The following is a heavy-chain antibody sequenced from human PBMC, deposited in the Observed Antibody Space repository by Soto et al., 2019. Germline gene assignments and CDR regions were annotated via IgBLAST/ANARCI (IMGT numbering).Heavy chain of an antibody. CDR2: IYYSGST. V-gene: IGHV4-59*08. D-gene: IGHD2-15*01. CDR1: GDSISRYY. CDR3: ASLSGYCSGGSCYSGLVMDV. Sequence: SETLSLTCTVSGDSISRYYWSWIRQPPEEGQEGIGYIYYSGSTNYNPSLKSRVTISVDTSKNQFSLKLSSVTAADTAVYYCASLSGYCSGGSCYSGLVMDVWGKGTTVTVSS. J-gene: IGHJ6*04.